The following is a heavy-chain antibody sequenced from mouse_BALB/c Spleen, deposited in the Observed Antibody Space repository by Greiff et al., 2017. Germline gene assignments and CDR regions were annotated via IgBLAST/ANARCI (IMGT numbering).Heavy chain of an antibody. CDR2: ILPGSGST. CDR1: GYTFSSYW. V-gene: IGHV1-9*01. CDR3: ARSELTGPMDY. J-gene: IGHJ4*01. D-gene: IGHD4-1*01. Sequence: QVQLQQSGAELMKPGASVKISCKATGYTFSSYWIEWVKQRPGHGLEWIGEILPGSGSTNYNEKFKGKATFTADTSSNTAYMQLSSLTSEDSAVYYCARSELTGPMDYWGQGTSVTVSS.